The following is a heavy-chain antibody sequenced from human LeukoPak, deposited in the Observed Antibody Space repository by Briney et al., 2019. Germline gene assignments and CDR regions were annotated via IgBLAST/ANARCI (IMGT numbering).Heavy chain of an antibody. CDR1: GFTFSSYA. J-gene: IGHJ4*02. CDR2: INGSGGST. D-gene: IGHD5-24*01. CDR3: AKSGYNRFDY. V-gene: IGHV3-23*01. Sequence: PGGSLRLSCAASGFTFSSYAMSWVRQAPGKGLEWVSDINGSGGSTYYADSVKGRFTISRDNSKNTLYLQMNSLIAEDTAVYYCAKSGYNRFDYWGQGTRVTVSS.